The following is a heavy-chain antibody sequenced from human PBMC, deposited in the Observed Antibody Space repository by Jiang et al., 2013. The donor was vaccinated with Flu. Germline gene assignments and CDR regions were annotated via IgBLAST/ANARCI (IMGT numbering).Heavy chain of an antibody. CDR2: LLQWEH. Sequence: YYWGLDPPAPREGAGVDWVHLLQWEHLLQPSLKSRVTISVDTSKNQFSLKLSSVTAADTAVYYCARDLDYGDYEGNWYFDLWGRGTLVTVSS. V-gene: IGHV4-30-4*08. CDR3: ARDLDYGDYEGNWYFDL. J-gene: IGHJ2*01. CDR1: YY. D-gene: IGHD4-17*01.